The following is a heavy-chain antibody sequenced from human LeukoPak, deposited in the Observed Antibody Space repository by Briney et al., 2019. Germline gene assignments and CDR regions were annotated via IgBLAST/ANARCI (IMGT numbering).Heavy chain of an antibody. J-gene: IGHJ4*02. CDR1: GYTLTELP. V-gene: IGHV1-24*01. CDR3: ATTSDIAAAGSLYDY. Sequence: ASVKVSCKVSGYTLTELPMHWVRQAPGKGLEWMGGFDPEDGETIYAQKFQGRVTMTEDTSTDTAYMELSSLRSEDTAVYYCATTSDIAAAGSLYDYWGQGTLVTVSS. D-gene: IGHD6-13*01. CDR2: FDPEDGET.